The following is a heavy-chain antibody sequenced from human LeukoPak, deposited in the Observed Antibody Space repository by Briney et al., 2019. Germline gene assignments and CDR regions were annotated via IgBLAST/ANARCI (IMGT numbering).Heavy chain of an antibody. CDR2: IYHSGST. V-gene: IGHV4-38-2*01. Sequence: SSETLSLTCAVSGYSISSGYYWGWIRQPPGKGLEWIGSIYHSGSTYYNPSLKSRVTISVDTSKNQFSLKLSSVTAADTAVYYCATTDYRRRLPIFDYWGQGTLVTVSS. D-gene: IGHD4-11*01. CDR3: ATTDYRRRLPIFDY. CDR1: GYSISSGYY. J-gene: IGHJ4*02.